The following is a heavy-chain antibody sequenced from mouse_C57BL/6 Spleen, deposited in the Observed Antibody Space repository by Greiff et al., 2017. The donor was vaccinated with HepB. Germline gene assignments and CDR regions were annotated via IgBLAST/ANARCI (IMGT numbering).Heavy chain of an antibody. J-gene: IGHJ4*01. V-gene: IGHV5-16*01. Sequence: EVKVVESEGGLVQPGSSMKLSCTASGFTFSDYYMAWVRQVPEKGLEWVANINYDGSSTYYLDSLKSRFIISRDNAKNILYLQMSSLKSEDTATYYCARDKGSNLQGGAMDYWGQGTSVTVSS. CDR2: INYDGSST. D-gene: IGHD2-5*01. CDR3: ARDKGSNLQGGAMDY. CDR1: GFTFSDYY.